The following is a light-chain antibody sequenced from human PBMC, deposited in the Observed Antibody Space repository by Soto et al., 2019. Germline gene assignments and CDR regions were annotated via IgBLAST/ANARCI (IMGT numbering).Light chain of an antibody. CDR1: SANLARNS. CDR3: ASWDDSLNIWV. J-gene: IGLJ3*02. Sequence: QSVLTQPPSASGNPGQRVTISCSGSSANLARNSVNWYQQFPGTAPKLLIHKTEQRLSGVPDRFSGSKSGTSASLAITGLQSEDEGDYYCASWDDSLNIWVFGGGTKLTVL. CDR2: KTE. V-gene: IGLV1-44*01.